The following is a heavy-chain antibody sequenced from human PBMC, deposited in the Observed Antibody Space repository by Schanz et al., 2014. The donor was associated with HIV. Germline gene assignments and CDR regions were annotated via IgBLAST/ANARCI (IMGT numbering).Heavy chain of an antibody. D-gene: IGHD6-6*01. CDR1: GFTFRDSV. Sequence: EVQLLESGGNLVHPGGSLRLSCAASGFTFRDSVVSWVRQAPGKGLEWVSGMSSRGGFTYYADSVKGRFSISRDNSKNTLHLEMSSLRVEDTAVYYCVGHGSSSSWGLGTLVTVSS. CDR2: MSSRGGFT. J-gene: IGHJ5*02. CDR3: VGHGSSSS. V-gene: IGHV3-23*01.